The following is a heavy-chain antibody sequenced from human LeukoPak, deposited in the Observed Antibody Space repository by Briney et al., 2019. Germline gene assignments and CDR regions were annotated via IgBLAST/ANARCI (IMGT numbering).Heavy chain of an antibody. CDR1: GFTFSNYA. Sequence: GGSLRLSCAASGFTFSNYAMNWVRQPPGKGLEWISSISGSGGNTYYAASVKGRFIISSDNSKKLFYLQMNVLTAEDTALYYGAKGRRDAYNFDFDYWGQGTLVTVSS. CDR2: ISGSGGNT. V-gene: IGHV3-23*01. J-gene: IGHJ4*02. D-gene: IGHD5-24*01. CDR3: AKGRRDAYNFDFDY.